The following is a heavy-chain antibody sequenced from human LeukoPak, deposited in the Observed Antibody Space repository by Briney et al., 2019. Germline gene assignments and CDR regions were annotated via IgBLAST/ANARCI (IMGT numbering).Heavy chain of an antibody. V-gene: IGHV4-39*02. Sequence: PSETLSLTCTVSGGSISSSSYYWGWIRQPPGKGLEWIGSIYYSGSTYYNPSLKSRVTISVDTSKNQFSLKLSSVTAADTAVYYCARDSDYQDQIDYWGQGTLVTVSS. CDR3: ARDSDYQDQIDY. D-gene: IGHD3-16*01. J-gene: IGHJ4*02. CDR1: GGSISSSSYY. CDR2: IYYSGST.